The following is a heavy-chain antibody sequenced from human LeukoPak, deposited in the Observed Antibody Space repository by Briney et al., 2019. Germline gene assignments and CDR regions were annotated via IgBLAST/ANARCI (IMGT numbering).Heavy chain of an antibody. D-gene: IGHD2-2*01. J-gene: IGHJ4*02. CDR3: ARDSVGCSSTSCYGAYSSSSFDY. CDR2: ISYDGSNK. Sequence: GGSLRLSCAASGFTFSSYAMHWVRQAPGKGLEWVAVISYDGSNKYYADSVEGRFTISRDNSKNTLYLQMNSLRAEDTAVYYCARDSVGCSSTSCYGAYSSSSFDYWGQGTLVTVSS. CDR1: GFTFSSYA. V-gene: IGHV3-30-3*01.